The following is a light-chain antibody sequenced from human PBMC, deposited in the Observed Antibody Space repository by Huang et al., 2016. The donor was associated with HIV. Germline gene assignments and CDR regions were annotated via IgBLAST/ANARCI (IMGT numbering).Light chain of an antibody. CDR1: HDISNS. CDR3: QQYDDVPLT. J-gene: IGKJ3*01. CDR2: DAS. Sequence: DIQMTQSPSSLSASVGDRITITCQESHDISNSLYWYQQKPGEAPNLMIYDASNLKTGVSSRYRGSGSGTDFTFTISSLQPEDIATYYCQQYDDVPLTFAPGTKVNVK. V-gene: IGKV1-33*01.